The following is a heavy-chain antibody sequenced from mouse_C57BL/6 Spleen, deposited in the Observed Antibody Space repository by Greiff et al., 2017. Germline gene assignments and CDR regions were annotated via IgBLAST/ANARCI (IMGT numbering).Heavy chain of an antibody. Sequence: VQLQQSGAELARPGASVKLSCKASGYTFTSYGISWVKQSTGQGLEWIGEIYPRSGNTYYNEKFKGKATLTADKSSSTAYMELRSLTSEDSAVYFCARSFPFPQAYFDYWGQGTTLTVSS. D-gene: IGHD3-2*02. CDR1: GYTFTSYG. V-gene: IGHV1-81*01. CDR2: IYPRSGNT. CDR3: ARSFPFPQAYFDY. J-gene: IGHJ2*01.